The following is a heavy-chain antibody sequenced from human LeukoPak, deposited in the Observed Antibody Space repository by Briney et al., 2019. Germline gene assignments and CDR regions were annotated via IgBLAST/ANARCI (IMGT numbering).Heavy chain of an antibody. V-gene: IGHV3-7*01. CDR1: GFTFSSYW. CDR3: AKDQVRGYSYGIKDY. CDR2: IKQDGSEK. J-gene: IGHJ4*02. D-gene: IGHD5-18*01. Sequence: GGSLRLSCAASGFTFSSYWMSWVRQAPGKGLEWVANIKQDGSEKYYVDSVKGRSTTSRDNAKNSLYLQMNSLRAEDTAVYYCAKDQVRGYSYGIKDYWGQGTLVTVSS.